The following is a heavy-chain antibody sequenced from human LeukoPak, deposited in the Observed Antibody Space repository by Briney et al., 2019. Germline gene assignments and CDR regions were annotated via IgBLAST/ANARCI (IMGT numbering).Heavy chain of an antibody. J-gene: IGHJ3*02. CDR2: IKSKTDGGTT. Sequence: GGSLKLSCAASGFTFSNAWMSWVRQAPGKGLEWVGRIKSKTDGGTTDYAAPVKGRFTISRDDSKNTLYLQMNSLKTEDTAVYYCTRGIVVVPGGPLGIDAFDIWGQGTMVTVSS. CDR3: TRGIVVVPGGPLGIDAFDI. CDR1: GFTFSNAW. V-gene: IGHV3-15*01. D-gene: IGHD2-2*01.